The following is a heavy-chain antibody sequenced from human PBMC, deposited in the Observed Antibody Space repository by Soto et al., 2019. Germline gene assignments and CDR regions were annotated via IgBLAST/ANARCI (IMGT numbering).Heavy chain of an antibody. D-gene: IGHD4-4*01. CDR3: ARADYSNYRLQLRFGP. CDR2: IYYSGST. J-gene: IGHJ5*02. V-gene: IGHV4-30-4*01. CDR1: GGSISSGDYY. Sequence: KSSDNLSLTCTVSGGSISSGDYYWSWIRQPPGKGLEWIGYIYYSGSTYYNPSLKSRVTISVDTSKNQFSLKLSSVTAADTAVYYCARADYSNYRLQLRFGPWGQGTLVTVSS.